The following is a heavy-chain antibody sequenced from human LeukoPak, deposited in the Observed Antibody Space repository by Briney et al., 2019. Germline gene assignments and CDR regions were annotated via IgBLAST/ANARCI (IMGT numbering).Heavy chain of an antibody. CDR3: ARGEATGPLGYMDV. CDR1: GYSFTSYG. J-gene: IGHJ6*03. D-gene: IGHD1-1*01. Sequence: GESLKISCKGSGYSFTSYGISWVRQAPGQGLEWMGWISAYNGNTNYAQKLQGRVTMTTDTSTSTAYMELRSLRSDDTAVYYCARGEATGPLGYMDVWGKGTTVTVSS. CDR2: ISAYNGNT. V-gene: IGHV1-18*01.